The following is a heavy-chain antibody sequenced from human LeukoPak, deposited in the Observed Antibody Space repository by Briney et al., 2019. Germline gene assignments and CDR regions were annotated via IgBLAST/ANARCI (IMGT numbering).Heavy chain of an antibody. CDR1: GFXFSSYE. J-gene: IGHJ6*02. CDR2: SNGGGDNT. V-gene: IGHV3-48*03. D-gene: IGHD3-10*01. CDR3: ARYGAGSYVYYYGMDV. Sequence: GGSLRLSCGASGFXFSSYEMDWVRQAPGKGLEWVSYSNGGGDNTRYAGSVKGRFTIARDNAKNSVYLQMNSLRAEDTAVYYCARYGAGSYVYYYGMDVWGQGTTVTVSS.